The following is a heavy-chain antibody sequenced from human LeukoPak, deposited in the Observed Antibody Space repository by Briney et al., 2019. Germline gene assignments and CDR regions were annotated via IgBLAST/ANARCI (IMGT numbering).Heavy chain of an antibody. D-gene: IGHD6-13*01. Sequence: ASVKASCKASGFTFTSHDYNWVRQATGQGLEWMGWMNPNSGNTGYAQKFQGRVTMTRDTSITTVYMELSSLTSEDTAVYYCARDARGAAAAYDAFDIWGQGTMVTVSS. V-gene: IGHV1-8*01. CDR3: ARDARGAAAAYDAFDI. CDR1: GFTFTSHD. J-gene: IGHJ3*02. CDR2: MNPNSGNT.